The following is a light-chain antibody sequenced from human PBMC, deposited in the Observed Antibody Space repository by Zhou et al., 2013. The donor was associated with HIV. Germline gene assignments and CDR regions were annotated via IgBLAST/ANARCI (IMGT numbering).Light chain of an antibody. CDR1: QGISSY. V-gene: IGKV1-9*01. Sequence: DIQLTQSPSFLSASVGDRVTITCRASQGISSYLAWYQQKPGKAPKLLIYAASTLQSGVPSRFSGSGSGTEFTLTISSLQPEDFATYYCQQLNSYPPRFTFGPRDQSRISN. CDR2: AAS. J-gene: IGKJ3*01. CDR3: QQLNSYPPRFT.